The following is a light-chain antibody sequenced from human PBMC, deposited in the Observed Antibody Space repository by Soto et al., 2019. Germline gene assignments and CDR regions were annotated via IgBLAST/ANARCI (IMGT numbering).Light chain of an antibody. Sequence: DIQMTQSPSTLSASVGDRVTITCRASQSISSWLAWYQQKPGKAPKLLIYKASSLDSGVPSRFSGSGSGTEFTLTISSLQPDDFATYYCQQYNGYWTFGQGTKVEIK. CDR2: KAS. CDR1: QSISSW. V-gene: IGKV1-5*03. CDR3: QQYNGYWT. J-gene: IGKJ1*01.